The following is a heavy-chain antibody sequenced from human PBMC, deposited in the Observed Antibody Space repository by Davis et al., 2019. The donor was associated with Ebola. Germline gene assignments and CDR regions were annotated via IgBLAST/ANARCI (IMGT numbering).Heavy chain of an antibody. D-gene: IGHD4-17*01. CDR3: ATPVGYGDYDFDY. Sequence: GESLKISCAASGFTFSSYAISCVRQAPGKGLEWVSAISGSGGSTYYADSVKGRFTTSRDNSKNTLYLQMNSRRAEDTAVYYCATPVGYGDYDFDYWGQGTLVTVSS. V-gene: IGHV3-23*01. CDR1: GFTFSSYA. CDR2: ISGSGGST. J-gene: IGHJ4*02.